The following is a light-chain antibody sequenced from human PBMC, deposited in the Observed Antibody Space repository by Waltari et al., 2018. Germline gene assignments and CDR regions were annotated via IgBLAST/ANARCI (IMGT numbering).Light chain of an antibody. CDR2: WAS. CDR3: QQYYSPPVT. CDR1: QSGQSVLSSSNNRNY. J-gene: IGKJ4*01. Sequence: DIVMTQSPDSLAVSLGERATINCKSSQSGQSVLSSSNNRNYLAWYTQKPGQPPKMLIYWASTRESGVPDRFSGSGSGTDFTLTISSLQAEDVAVYYCQQYYSPPVTFGGGTKVEIK. V-gene: IGKV4-1*01.